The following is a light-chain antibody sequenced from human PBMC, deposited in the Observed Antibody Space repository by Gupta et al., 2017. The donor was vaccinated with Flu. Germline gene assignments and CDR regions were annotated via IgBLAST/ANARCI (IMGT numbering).Light chain of an antibody. CDR2: DDS. J-gene: IGLJ1*01. Sequence: SYVLTQPPSVSVAPGQTARISCGGNKIGSKSVHWYQQKPSQAPVLVVYDDSDRPSGIPERISGSKSRNTATLTISRVEAGDEADYFCQVWDGSTDQYVFATGTTVTVL. CDR3: QVWDGSTDQYV. V-gene: IGLV3-21*02. CDR1: KIGSKS.